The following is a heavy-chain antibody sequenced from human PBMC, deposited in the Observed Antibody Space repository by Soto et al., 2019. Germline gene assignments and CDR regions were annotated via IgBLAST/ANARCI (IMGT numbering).Heavy chain of an antibody. J-gene: IGHJ4*02. Sequence: SETLSLTCTVSGGSISSSSYYWGWIRQPPGKGLEWIGSIYYSGSTYYNPSLKSRVTISVDTSKNQFSLKLSSVTAADTAVYYCARRAGDGDSHFDYWGQGTLVTVSS. V-gene: IGHV4-39*01. CDR2: IYYSGST. D-gene: IGHD4-17*01. CDR3: ARRAGDGDSHFDY. CDR1: GGSISSSSYY.